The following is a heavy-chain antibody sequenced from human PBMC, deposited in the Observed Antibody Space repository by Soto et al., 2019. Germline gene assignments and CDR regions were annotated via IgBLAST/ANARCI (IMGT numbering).Heavy chain of an antibody. Sequence: GASVKVSCKASGYTFTSYYMHWVRQAPGQGLEWMGIINPSGGSTSYAQKFQGRVTMTRDTSTSTVYMELSSLRSEDTAVYYCAIGYCSGGSCYFYYYGMDVWGQGTTVTVSS. CDR2: INPSGGST. V-gene: IGHV1-46*01. CDR1: GYTFTSYY. CDR3: AIGYCSGGSCYFYYYGMDV. D-gene: IGHD2-15*01. J-gene: IGHJ6*02.